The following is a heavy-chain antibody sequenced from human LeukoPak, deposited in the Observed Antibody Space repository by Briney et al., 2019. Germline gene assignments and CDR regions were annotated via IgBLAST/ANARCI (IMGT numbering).Heavy chain of an antibody. CDR3: ARRLTQYDCFDP. J-gene: IGHJ5*02. V-gene: IGHV6-1*01. CDR1: GDSVSSNSVT. D-gene: IGHD2-2*01. CDR2: TYYRSTWYN. Sequence: SQTLSLTCAVSGDSVSSNSVTWNWIRQSPSRGLEWLGRTYYRSTWYNDYAVSVRGRITVNPDTSKNQFSLHLNSVTPEDTAVYYCARRLTQYDCFDPWGQGILVTVSS.